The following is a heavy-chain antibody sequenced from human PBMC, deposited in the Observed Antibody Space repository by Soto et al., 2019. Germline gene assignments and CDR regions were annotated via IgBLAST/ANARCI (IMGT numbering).Heavy chain of an antibody. CDR1: GFTFSSYA. V-gene: IGHV3-23*01. CDR3: GLSPCSSTSCYAATGYMDV. Sequence: GGSLRLSCAASGFTFSSYAMSWVRQAPGKGLEWVSAISGSGGSTYYADSVKGRFTISRDNSKNTLYLQMNSLRAEDTAVYYCGLSPCSSTSCYAATGYMDVWGKGTTVTVSS. CDR2: ISGSGGST. J-gene: IGHJ6*03. D-gene: IGHD2-2*01.